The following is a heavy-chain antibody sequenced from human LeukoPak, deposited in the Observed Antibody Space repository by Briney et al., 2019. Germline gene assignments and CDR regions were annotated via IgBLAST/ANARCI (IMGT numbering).Heavy chain of an antibody. CDR3: ARMTITKRAMDV. CDR1: GDSIKSGHSY. Sequence: SETLSLTCSVSGDSIKSGHSYWGWIRQCPWKGLEWIGSVYYIGSPYYNPSLNSGRVTISVDTSKNQFSLKLASVTAEDTAVYYCARMTITKRAMDVWGQGTTVTVSS. V-gene: IGHV4-39*01. J-gene: IGHJ6*02. D-gene: IGHD5-24*01. CDR2: VYYIGSP.